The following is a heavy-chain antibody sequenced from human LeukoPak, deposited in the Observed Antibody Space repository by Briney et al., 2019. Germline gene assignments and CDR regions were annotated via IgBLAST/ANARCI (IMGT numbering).Heavy chain of an antibody. CDR1: GLTFISYS. CDR3: ARGPDIVVVVNNWFDP. CDR2: ISSSSSYI. D-gene: IGHD2-15*01. J-gene: IGHJ5*02. Sequence: GGSLRLSCAASGLTFISYSMNWCRRGPGKGREGLSSISSSSSYIYYADSVKGRFTISRDNAKDSLYLQMNSLRAEDTAVYYCARGPDIVVVVNNWFDPWGQGTLVTVSS. V-gene: IGHV3-21*01.